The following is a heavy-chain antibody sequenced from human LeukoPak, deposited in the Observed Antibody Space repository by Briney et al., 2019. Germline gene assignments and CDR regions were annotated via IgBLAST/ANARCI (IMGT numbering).Heavy chain of an antibody. D-gene: IGHD3-10*01. CDR2: IYYSGST. V-gene: IGHV4-59*01. CDR3: ARLRGSGITRNWFDP. CDR1: GGSISSYY. J-gene: IGHJ5*02. Sequence: PSETLSLTCTVSGGSISSYYWSWIRQPPGKGLEWIGYIYYSGSTNYNPSLKSRVTISVDPSKNQFSLKLSSVTAADTAVYYCARLRGSGITRNWFDPWGQGTLVTVSS.